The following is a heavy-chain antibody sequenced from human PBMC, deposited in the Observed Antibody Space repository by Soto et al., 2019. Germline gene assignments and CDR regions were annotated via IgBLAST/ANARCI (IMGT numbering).Heavy chain of an antibody. V-gene: IGHV1-69*12. CDR3: ARLTYSNTWPVFDY. D-gene: IGHD6-13*01. Sequence: QVQLVQSGAEVKKPGSSVKVSCKASGGTFSRSAISWVRQAPGQGLEWMGGIIPMFGTANSVQKFQGRVTITADETTGTVYVELSSLGADDTAVYYCARLTYSNTWPVFDYWGQGTLVTVSS. CDR2: IIPMFGTA. CDR1: GGTFSRSA. J-gene: IGHJ4*02.